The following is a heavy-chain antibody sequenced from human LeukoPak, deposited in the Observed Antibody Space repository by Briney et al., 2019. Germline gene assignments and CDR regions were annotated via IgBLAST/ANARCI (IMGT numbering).Heavy chain of an antibody. Sequence: PSETLSLTCTVSGGSISSYYWSWIRQPPGKGLEWIGRIYTSGSTNYNPSLKSRVTISVDTSKNQFSLKLSSVTAADTAVYYCARDLARGWFDPWGQGTLVTVSS. V-gene: IGHV4-4*08. J-gene: IGHJ5*02. CDR2: IYTSGST. CDR3: ARDLARGWFDP. D-gene: IGHD3-16*01. CDR1: GGSISSYY.